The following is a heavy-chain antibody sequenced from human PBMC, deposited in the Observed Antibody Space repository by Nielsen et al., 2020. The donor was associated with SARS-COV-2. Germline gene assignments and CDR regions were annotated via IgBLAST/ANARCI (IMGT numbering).Heavy chain of an antibody. V-gene: IGHV4-59*12. J-gene: IGHJ4*02. CDR2: IYYSGST. Sequence: SETLSLTCTVSGGPISSYYWSWIRQPPGKGLEWIGYIYYSGSTNYNPSLKSRVTISVDTSKNQFSLKLSSVTAADTAVYYCARKRGGALAGSFDYWGQGTLVTVSS. CDR3: ARKRGGALAGSFDY. D-gene: IGHD2-21*01. CDR1: GGPISSYY.